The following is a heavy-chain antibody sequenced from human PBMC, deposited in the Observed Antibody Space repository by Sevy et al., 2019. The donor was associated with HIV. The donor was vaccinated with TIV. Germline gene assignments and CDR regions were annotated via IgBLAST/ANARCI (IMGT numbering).Heavy chain of an antibody. D-gene: IGHD1-26*01. CDR2: ISSSSSTI. CDR3: ASNNRGSGSYGPLDFDY. J-gene: IGHJ4*02. V-gene: IGHV3-48*02. CDR1: GFTFSSYS. Sequence: GGSLRLSCAASGFTFSSYSMNWVRQAPGKGLEWVSYISSSSSTIYYADSVKGRFTISRDNAKNSLYLQMNSLRDEDTAVYYCASNNRGSGSYGPLDFDYWGQGTLVTVSS.